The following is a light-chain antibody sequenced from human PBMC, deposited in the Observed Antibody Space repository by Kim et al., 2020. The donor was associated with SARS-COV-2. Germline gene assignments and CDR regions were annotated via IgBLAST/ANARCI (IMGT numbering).Light chain of an antibody. J-gene: IGKJ2*01. CDR1: RSIGNH. CDR3: QQSDITQYT. V-gene: IGKV1-39*01. Sequence: DIQMTQSPSSLSASVGDRVTITCRASRSIGNHLNWYQQRPGKAPNLLIFGASNLQSGVSSRFSGSDSGTDFTLTIRNLQPEDSATYYCQQSDITQYTFGQGTKLEI. CDR2: GAS.